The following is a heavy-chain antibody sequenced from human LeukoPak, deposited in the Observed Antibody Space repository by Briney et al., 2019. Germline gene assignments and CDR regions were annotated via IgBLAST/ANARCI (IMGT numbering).Heavy chain of an antibody. D-gene: IGHD3-10*01. Sequence: GESLKISCKGSGYSFTSYWIGWVRQMPGKGLEWMRIIYPGDSDTRYSPSFQGQVTISADKSISTAYLQWSSLKASDTAMYYCARAYYYGSGTTNTRWFDPWGQGTLVTVSS. J-gene: IGHJ5*02. CDR2: IYPGDSDT. CDR3: ARAYYYGSGTTNTRWFDP. CDR1: GYSFTSYW. V-gene: IGHV5-51*01.